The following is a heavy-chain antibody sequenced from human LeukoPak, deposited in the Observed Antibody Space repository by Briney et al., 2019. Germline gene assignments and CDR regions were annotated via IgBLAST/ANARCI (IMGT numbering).Heavy chain of an antibody. CDR3: ARDDCSGGSCYSYFQH. CDR1: GYIFTSFD. Sequence: ASVKVSCKTSGYIFTSFDIVWVRQASGQGLEWMGWMNPNNGNTEYARNFQGRVSITRNTSIGTAYMELSSLRSEDTAVYYCARDDCSGGSCYSYFQHWGQGTLVTVSS. CDR2: MNPNNGNT. V-gene: IGHV1-8*01. J-gene: IGHJ1*01. D-gene: IGHD2-15*01.